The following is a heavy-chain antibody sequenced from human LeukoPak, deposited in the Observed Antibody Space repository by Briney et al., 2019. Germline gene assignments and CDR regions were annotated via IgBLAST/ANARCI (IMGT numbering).Heavy chain of an antibody. CDR3: ARDSGRRGYNYNF. D-gene: IGHD5-18*01. CDR1: GFTFSDYY. V-gene: IGHV3-11*01. Sequence: GGSLRLSCAASGFTFSDYYMYWIRQAPGKGLEWVAYISGVSTTIYYADSLKGRFTISRDNAKNSLYLQMNSLRAEDTAVYYCARDSGRRGYNYNFCGQGTLVTVSS. J-gene: IGHJ4*02. CDR2: ISGVSTTI.